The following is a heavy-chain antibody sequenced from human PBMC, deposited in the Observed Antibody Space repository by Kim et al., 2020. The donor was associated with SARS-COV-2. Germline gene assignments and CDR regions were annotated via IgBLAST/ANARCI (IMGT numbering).Heavy chain of an antibody. Sequence: NTRYSQTFQGKLTIPRDTAASTADMELNSLRSEDTAVYYCAREGHEGGYLTWGQGTMVTVSS. D-gene: IGHD3-22*01. CDR3: AREGHEGGYLT. V-gene: IGHV1-3*01. CDR2: NT. J-gene: IGHJ3*01.